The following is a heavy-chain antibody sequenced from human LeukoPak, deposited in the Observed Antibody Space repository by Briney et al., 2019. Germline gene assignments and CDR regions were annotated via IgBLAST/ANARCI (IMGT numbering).Heavy chain of an antibody. J-gene: IGHJ2*01. V-gene: IGHV4-38-2*02. CDR2: IYHSGST. CDR1: GYSISSGYY. CDR3: ARDEGRYCSSTSCLKDWYFDL. D-gene: IGHD2-2*01. Sequence: SETLSLTCTVSGYSISSGYYWGWIRQPPGKGLEWIGSIYHSGSTYYNPSLKSRVTISVDTSKNQFSLKLSSVTAADTAVYYCARDEGRYCSSTSCLKDWYFDLWGRGTLVTVSS.